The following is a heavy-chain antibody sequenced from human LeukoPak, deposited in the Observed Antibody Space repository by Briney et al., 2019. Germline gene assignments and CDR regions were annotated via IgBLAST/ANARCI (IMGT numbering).Heavy chain of an antibody. J-gene: IGHJ4*02. Sequence: GGSLRLSCAASGFTFSSYSMNWVRQAPGKGLEWVAVISYDGSNKYYADSVKGRFTISRDNSKNTLFLQLNSLRAEDTAVYYCARDQWELLRILDYWGQGTLVTVSS. V-gene: IGHV3-30*03. D-gene: IGHD1-26*01. CDR3: ARDQWELLRILDY. CDR2: ISYDGSNK. CDR1: GFTFSSYS.